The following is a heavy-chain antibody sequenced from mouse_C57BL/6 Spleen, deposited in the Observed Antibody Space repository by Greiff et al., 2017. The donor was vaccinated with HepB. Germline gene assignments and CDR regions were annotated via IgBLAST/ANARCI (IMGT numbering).Heavy chain of an antibody. J-gene: IGHJ1*03. CDR3: ARETTVVEGTRYFDV. V-gene: IGHV1-64*01. CDR1: GYTFTSYW. CDR2: IHPNSGST. Sequence: QVQLQQSGAELVKPGASVKLSCKASGYTFTSYWMHWVKQRPGQGLEWIGMIHPNSGSTNYNEKFKSKATLTVDKSSSTAYMQLSSMTSEDSAVYYCARETTVVEGTRYFDVWGTGTTVTVSS. D-gene: IGHD1-1*01.